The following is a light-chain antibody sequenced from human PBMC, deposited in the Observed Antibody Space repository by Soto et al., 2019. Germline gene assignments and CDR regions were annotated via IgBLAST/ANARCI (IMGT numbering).Light chain of an antibody. V-gene: IGKV3-11*01. J-gene: IGKJ5*01. CDR3: QQRSNWPSIT. Sequence: EIVLTQSPGTLSLSPGERATLSCRASQSVGSNLAWYQRKPGQAPRLLISDASNRATGIPVRFSGSGSGTDFTLTISSLEAEDSAVYYCQQRSNWPSITFGQGTRLEIK. CDR1: QSVGSN. CDR2: DAS.